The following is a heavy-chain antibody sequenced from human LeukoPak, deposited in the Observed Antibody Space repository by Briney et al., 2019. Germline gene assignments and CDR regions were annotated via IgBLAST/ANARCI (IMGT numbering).Heavy chain of an antibody. J-gene: IGHJ6*02. D-gene: IGHD4-17*01. V-gene: IGHV1-2*02. Sequence: ASVKVTCKASGYTFTGYYIHWVRQAPGQGLEWMGWINPNSGGTNYAQKFQGRVTMTRDTSISTAYMELSRLRSDDTAVYYCAREPYAQTYGMDVWGRGTTVTVSS. CDR3: AREPYAQTYGMDV. CDR2: INPNSGGT. CDR1: GYTFTGYY.